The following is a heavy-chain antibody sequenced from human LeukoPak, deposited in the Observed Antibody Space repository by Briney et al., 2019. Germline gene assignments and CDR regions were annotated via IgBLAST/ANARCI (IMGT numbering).Heavy chain of an antibody. Sequence: GGSLRLSCAASGFTFSSYAMSWVRQAPGKGLEWVSAISGSGGSTYYADSVKGRFTVSRDNSKNTLYLQMNSLRAEDTAVYYCAKDPYSSSAYDYWGQGTLVTVSS. J-gene: IGHJ4*02. D-gene: IGHD6-6*01. V-gene: IGHV3-23*01. CDR3: AKDPYSSSAYDY. CDR2: ISGSGGST. CDR1: GFTFSSYA.